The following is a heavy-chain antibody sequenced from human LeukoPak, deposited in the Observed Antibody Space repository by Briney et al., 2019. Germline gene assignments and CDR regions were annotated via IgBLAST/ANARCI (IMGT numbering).Heavy chain of an antibody. CDR3: ATTYYDYVWGSYRSYYFDY. V-gene: IGHV3-23*01. Sequence: GGSLRLSCAASGFTFSSYAMSWVRQAPGKGLEWVSGISGSGGSTYYADSVKGRFTISRDNSKNTLYLQMNSLRAEDTAVYYCATTYYDYVWGSYRSYYFDYWGQGTLVTVSS. CDR2: ISGSGGST. CDR1: GFTFSSYA. D-gene: IGHD3-16*02. J-gene: IGHJ4*02.